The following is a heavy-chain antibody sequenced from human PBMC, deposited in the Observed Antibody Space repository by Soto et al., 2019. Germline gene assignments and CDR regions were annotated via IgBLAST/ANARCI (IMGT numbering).Heavy chain of an antibody. J-gene: IGHJ4*02. CDR2: ISYDGSNK. V-gene: IGHV3-30*18. CDR1: GFTFSSYG. D-gene: IGHD3-3*01. Sequence: GGSLRLSCAASGFTFSSYGMHWVRQAPGKGLEWVAVISYDGSNKYYADSVKGRFTISRDNSKNTLYLQMNSLRAEDTAVYYCAKDDATIFGVVIGAFDYWGQGTLVTVSS. CDR3: AKDDATIFGVVIGAFDY.